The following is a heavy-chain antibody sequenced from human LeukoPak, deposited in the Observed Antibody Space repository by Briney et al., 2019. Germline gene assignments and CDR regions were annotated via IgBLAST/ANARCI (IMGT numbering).Heavy chain of an antibody. D-gene: IGHD3-10*01. CDR3: ARDPMRNGESPPFFDY. CDR1: GGTISSYY. V-gene: IGHV4-4*07. CDR2: INPSGST. J-gene: IGHJ4*02. Sequence: SETLSLTCTVSGGTISSYYWSWIRQPAGKGLEWIGRINPSGSTNYNPSHKSRVTMSVDTSKNQFSLKLSSVTAADTAVYYVARDPMRNGESPPFFDYWGEGTLVTVSS.